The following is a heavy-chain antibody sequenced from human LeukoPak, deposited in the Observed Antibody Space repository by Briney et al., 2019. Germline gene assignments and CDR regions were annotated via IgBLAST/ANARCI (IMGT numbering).Heavy chain of an antibody. CDR3: ARDCYSGYGFNCPGDY. Sequence: GGSLRLSCAASGFTFSRYAMHWVRQAPGKGPEYVSAISSNGGSTYYANSVKGRFTISRDNSKNTLYLQMGSLRAEDMAVYYCARDCYSGYGFNCPGDYWGQGTLVTVSS. J-gene: IGHJ4*02. D-gene: IGHD5-12*01. CDR1: GFTFSRYA. V-gene: IGHV3-64*01. CDR2: ISSNGGST.